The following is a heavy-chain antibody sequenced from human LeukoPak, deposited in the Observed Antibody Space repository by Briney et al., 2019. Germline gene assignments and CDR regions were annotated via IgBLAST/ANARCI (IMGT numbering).Heavy chain of an antibody. J-gene: IGHJ2*01. Sequence: GGSLRLSCAASGFTFSSYIMNWVRQAPGKGLEWVSYISSSSTIYYADSVKGRFTISRDNAKNSLYLRMNSLRAEDTAVYYCAREMAPDPDPLWYFDLWGRGTLVTVSS. CDR1: GFTFSSYI. V-gene: IGHV3-48*04. CDR3: AREMAPDPDPLWYFDL. CDR2: ISSSSTI. D-gene: IGHD5-24*01.